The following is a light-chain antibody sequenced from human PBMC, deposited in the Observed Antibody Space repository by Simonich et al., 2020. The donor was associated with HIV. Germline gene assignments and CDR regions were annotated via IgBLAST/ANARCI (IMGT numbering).Light chain of an antibody. J-gene: IGKJ5*01. V-gene: IGKV2D-29*02. Sequence: DIVMTQTQLSLSVTPGQPASISCNSSQSILHSDGKTYLYWYLQNPGQSPHHLIHEVSNRFSGVPDRFRGSGSGTDFTLKISRVEAEDIGLYYCIQSVQLPITFGQGTRLEIK. CDR2: EVS. CDR3: IQSVQLPIT. CDR1: QSILHSDGKTY.